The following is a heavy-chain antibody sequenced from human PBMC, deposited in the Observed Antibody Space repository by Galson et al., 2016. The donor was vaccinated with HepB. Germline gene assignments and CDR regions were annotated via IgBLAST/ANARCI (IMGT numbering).Heavy chain of an antibody. CDR2: IYWDDDK. CDR3: AHRRLASGGPPYNWFDP. V-gene: IGHV2-5*02. D-gene: IGHD2-15*01. CDR1: GFSLRTSGVA. J-gene: IGHJ5*02. Sequence: PALVKPTQTLTLTCSFSGFSLRTSGVAVGWIRQPPGKALEFLALIYWDDDKRYSPSLKSRLTITKDTSKNQVVLTMTNVDPMDTATYYCAHRRLASGGPPYNWFDPWGQGTLVTVSS.